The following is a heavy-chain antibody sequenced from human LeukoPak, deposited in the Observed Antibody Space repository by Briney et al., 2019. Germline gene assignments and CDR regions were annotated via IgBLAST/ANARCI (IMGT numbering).Heavy chain of an antibody. CDR3: ARRVYYYYYYMDI. Sequence: SETLSLTCAVYGGSFSGYYWSWIRQPPGKGLEWIGEINHSGSTNYNPSLKSRVTISVDTSKNQFSLKLSSVTAADTAVYYCARRVYYYYYYMDIWGKGTTVTVSS. CDR2: INHSGST. J-gene: IGHJ6*03. CDR1: GGSFSGYY. V-gene: IGHV4-34*01.